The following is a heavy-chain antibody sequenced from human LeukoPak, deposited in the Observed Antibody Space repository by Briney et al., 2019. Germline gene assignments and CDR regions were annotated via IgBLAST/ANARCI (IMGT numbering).Heavy chain of an antibody. CDR3: ARTLGIAVAGPAGYFQH. J-gene: IGHJ1*01. D-gene: IGHD6-19*01. V-gene: IGHV4-61*02. CDR1: GGSISSGSYY. Sequence: SQTLSLTCTVSGGSISSGSYYWNWIRQPAGKGLEWIVRIYTSGSTNYNPSLKSRVTISVDTSKNQFSLKLSSVTAADTAVYYCARTLGIAVAGPAGYFQHWGQGTLVTVSS. CDR2: IYTSGST.